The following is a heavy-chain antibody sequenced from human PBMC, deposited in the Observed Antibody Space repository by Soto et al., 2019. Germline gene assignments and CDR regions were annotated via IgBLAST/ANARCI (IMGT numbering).Heavy chain of an antibody. Sequence: ASVKVSFKASGYTFTSYAMHWVRQAPGQRLEWMGWINAGNGNTKYSQKFQGRVTITRDTSASTAYMELSSLRSEDTAVYYCAKVIGGLYYFDYWGQGTLVTVSS. CDR1: GYTFTSYA. V-gene: IGHV1-3*01. CDR3: AKVIGGLYYFDY. D-gene: IGHD3-16*02. CDR2: INAGNGNT. J-gene: IGHJ4*02.